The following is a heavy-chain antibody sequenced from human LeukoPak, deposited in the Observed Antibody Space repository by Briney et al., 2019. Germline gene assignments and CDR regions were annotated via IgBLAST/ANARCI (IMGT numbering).Heavy chain of an antibody. CDR2: ISGSGGST. CDR1: GFTFSSYA. D-gene: IGHD4-17*01. V-gene: IGHV3-23*01. CDR3: AKVGDTVTSRYYYYGMDV. Sequence: GGSLGLSCAASGFTFSSYAMSWVRQAPGKGLEWVSAISGSGGSTYYADSVKGRFTISRDNSKNTLYLQMSSLRAEDTAVYYCAKVGDTVTSRYYYYGMDVWGQGTTVTVSS. J-gene: IGHJ6*02.